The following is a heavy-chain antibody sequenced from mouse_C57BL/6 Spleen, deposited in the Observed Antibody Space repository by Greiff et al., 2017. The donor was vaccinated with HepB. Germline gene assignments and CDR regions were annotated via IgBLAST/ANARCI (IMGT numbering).Heavy chain of an antibody. CDR3: ARPSMITTYYFDY. CDR1: GFTFSDYG. J-gene: IGHJ2*01. D-gene: IGHD2-4*01. V-gene: IGHV5-17*01. Sequence: EVKLEESGGGLVKPGGSLKLSCAASGFTFSDYGMHWVRQAPEKGLEWVAYISSGSSTIYYADTVKGRFTISRDNAKNTLFLQMTSLRSEDTAMYYCARPSMITTYYFDYWGQGTTLTVSS. CDR2: ISSGSSTI.